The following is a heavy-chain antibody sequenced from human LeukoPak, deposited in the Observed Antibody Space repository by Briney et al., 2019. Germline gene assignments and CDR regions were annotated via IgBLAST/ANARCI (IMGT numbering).Heavy chain of an antibody. CDR1: GFTFSSYS. Sequence: GGSLRLSCAASGFTFSSYSMNWVRQAPGKGLEWVSYISSSSSTIYYADSVKGRFTISRDNSKNTVYLQMNSLRAEDTAVYYCAAPGVPAATYYFDYWGQGTLVTVSS. V-gene: IGHV3-48*01. CDR3: AAPGVPAATYYFDY. D-gene: IGHD2-2*01. CDR2: ISSSSSTI. J-gene: IGHJ4*02.